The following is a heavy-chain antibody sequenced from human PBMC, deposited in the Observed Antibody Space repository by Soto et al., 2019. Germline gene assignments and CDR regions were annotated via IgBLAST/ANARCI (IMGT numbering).Heavy chain of an antibody. J-gene: IGHJ5*02. Sequence: WASVKVSCKASGFTFSHHSIHWVRQAPGQGLEWMGWINTDTGNTKYSQKFQARLTITWDSSAKTAYMELSSLQSEDTAVYYCVRGKEAGVWFAPWGQGTLVTVSS. CDR1: GFTFSHHS. V-gene: IGHV1-3*04. CDR2: INTDTGNT. D-gene: IGHD3-10*01. CDR3: VRGKEAGVWFAP.